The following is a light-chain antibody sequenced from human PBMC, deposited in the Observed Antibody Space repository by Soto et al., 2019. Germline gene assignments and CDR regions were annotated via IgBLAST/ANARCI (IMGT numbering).Light chain of an antibody. CDR3: QQSYTTPWT. CDR2: GAS. CDR1: QSIDNY. J-gene: IGKJ1*01. Sequence: DIQMTQSPSSLSASVGDRVTITCRASQSIDNYLNWYQFKPGRAPKLLIYGASSLQTGAPSRFSGSGSGTDFTLFISSLQPEDLATYYCQQSYTTPWTFGQGTKVEIK. V-gene: IGKV1-39*01.